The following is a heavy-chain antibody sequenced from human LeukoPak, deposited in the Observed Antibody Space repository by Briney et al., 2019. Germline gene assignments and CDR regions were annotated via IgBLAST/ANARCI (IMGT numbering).Heavy chain of an antibody. D-gene: IGHD5-12*01. CDR1: GLTFSNSW. CDR3: ARDLGLRGST. J-gene: IGHJ5*02. CDR2: MYGDMRDI. Sequence: GGSLRLSCEASGLTFSNSWMHWVRQIPGKGLVWVSRMYGDMRDISYAVSVKGRFTISRDNAKNTVYLQMNSLRGEDTAVYYCARDLGLRGSTWGQGTLVTVSS. V-gene: IGHV3-74*01.